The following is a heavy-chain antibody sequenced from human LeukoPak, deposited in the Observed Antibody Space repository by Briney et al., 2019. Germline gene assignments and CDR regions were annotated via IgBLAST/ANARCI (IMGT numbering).Heavy chain of an antibody. Sequence: GGSLRLSCAASGFTFSSYWMHWVRQAPGKGLEWVSAISGSGDRTYYGDSVKGRFTISRDNSKNTLYLQMNSLRAEDTAVYYCATGTGGSYTWGTYYFDYWGQGALVTVSS. CDR3: ATGTGGSYTWGTYYFDY. V-gene: IGHV3-23*01. D-gene: IGHD1-26*01. CDR2: ISGSGDRT. CDR1: GFTFSSYW. J-gene: IGHJ4*02.